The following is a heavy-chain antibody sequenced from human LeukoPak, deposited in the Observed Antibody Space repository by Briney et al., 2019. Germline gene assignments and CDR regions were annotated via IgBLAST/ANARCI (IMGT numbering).Heavy chain of an antibody. J-gene: IGHJ4*02. CDR1: GFTFSSYA. D-gene: IGHD3-9*01. CDR3: AKERRYFDWLLSGRFDY. CDR2: ISGSGGST. Sequence: GGSLRLSCAASGFTFSSYAMSWVRQAPGKGLEWVSAISGSGGSTYYADSVKGRFTISRDNSKNTLYLQTNSLRAEDTAVYYCAKERRYFDWLLSGRFDYWGQGTLVTVSS. V-gene: IGHV3-23*01.